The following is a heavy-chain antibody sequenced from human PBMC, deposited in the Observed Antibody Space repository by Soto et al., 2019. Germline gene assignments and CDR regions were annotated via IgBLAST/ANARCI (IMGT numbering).Heavy chain of an antibody. CDR3: ATAEVDY. V-gene: IGHV3-74*01. J-gene: IGHJ4*02. CDR1: GFTFANHW. CDR2: MNSDGSTT. Sequence: PGGSLRLSCAVSGFTFANHWMHWVRQAPGKGLEWVSRMNSDGSTTDYADSVKGRFTVSRDNAKNTLYLQMNSLRAEDTAVYYCATAEVDYWGPGTPVTVPQ.